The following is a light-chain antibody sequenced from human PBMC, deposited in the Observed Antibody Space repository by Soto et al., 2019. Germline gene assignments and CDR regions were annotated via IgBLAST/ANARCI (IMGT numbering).Light chain of an antibody. CDR3: QQYGSSWT. CDR1: QSLTNNY. J-gene: IGKJ1*01. CDR2: GAS. Sequence: EIVWTQSPGTLSLSPEEGATLSCRASQSLTNNYFARYQQKPGRALRLLIDGASNRATGIPGRFSGSGSGTDFTLTISRLEPEDFAVYYCQQYGSSWTFGQGTKVDIK. V-gene: IGKV3-20*01.